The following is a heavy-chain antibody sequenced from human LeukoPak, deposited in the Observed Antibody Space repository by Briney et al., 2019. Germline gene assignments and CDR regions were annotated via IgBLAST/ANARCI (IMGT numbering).Heavy chain of an antibody. CDR1: GYSTSSGYY. V-gene: IGHV4-38-2*02. Sequence: SETLSLTCTVSGYSTSSGYYWGWIRQPPGKGLEWIGSIYHSGSTYYNPSLKSRVTISVDTSKNQFSLKLSSVTAADTAVYYCARVVDTAIAGYYFDYWGQGTLVTVSS. J-gene: IGHJ4*02. CDR2: IYHSGST. D-gene: IGHD5-18*01. CDR3: ARVVDTAIAGYYFDY.